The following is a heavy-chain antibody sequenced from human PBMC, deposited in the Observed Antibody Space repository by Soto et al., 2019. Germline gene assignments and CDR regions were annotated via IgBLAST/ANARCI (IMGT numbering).Heavy chain of an antibody. CDR2: IWYDGSNK. Sequence: QVQLVESGGGVVQPGRSLRLSCAASGFTFSSYGMHWVRQAPGKGLEWVAVIWYDGSNKYYADSVKGRFTISRDNSKKTMYLRMNGQRAEDTAVYYWARAGRYCSGGSCYGVGYWGQGTLVTVSS. CDR1: GFTFSSYG. D-gene: IGHD2-15*01. V-gene: IGHV3-33*01. CDR3: ARAGRYCSGGSCYGVGY. J-gene: IGHJ4*02.